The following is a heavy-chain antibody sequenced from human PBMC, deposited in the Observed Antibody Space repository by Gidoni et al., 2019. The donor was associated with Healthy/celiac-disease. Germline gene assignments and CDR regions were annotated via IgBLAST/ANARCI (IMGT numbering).Heavy chain of an antibody. CDR2: ISSSGSTI. Sequence: EVQLVESGGGLVQPGGSLRLPCAASGFTFSSYEMNWVRQAPGKGLEWVSYISSSGSTIYYADSVKGRFTISRDNAKNSLYLQMNSLRAEDTAVYYCARADITYYDILTGYWALDYWGQGTLVTVSS. J-gene: IGHJ4*02. V-gene: IGHV3-48*03. CDR3: ARADITYYDILTGYWALDY. D-gene: IGHD3-9*01. CDR1: GFTFSSYE.